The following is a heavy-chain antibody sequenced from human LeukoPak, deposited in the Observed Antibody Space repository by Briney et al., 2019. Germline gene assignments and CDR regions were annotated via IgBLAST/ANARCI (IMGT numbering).Heavy chain of an antibody. CDR3: ARVHEERVRGVNIYFDY. CDR1: GFTLSVYY. Sequence: GGSLSLLCAASGFTLSVYYVLCMREARGGAVVGVSYICSSGSTIYYAASVKSRFTISGDNAKNSLSLKMNSLRAEDTAVYYCARVHEERVRGVNIYFDYWGQGTLVTVSS. D-gene: IGHD3-10*01. CDR2: ICSSGSTI. V-gene: IGHV3-11*04. J-gene: IGHJ4*02.